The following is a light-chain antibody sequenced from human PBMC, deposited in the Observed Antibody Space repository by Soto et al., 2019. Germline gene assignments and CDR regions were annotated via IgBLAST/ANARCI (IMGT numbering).Light chain of an antibody. V-gene: IGLV2-11*01. CDR2: DVS. CDR3: CSYADAFTYV. CDR1: SSDVGGYSY. Sequence: QSVLTQPRSVSGSPGHSVTISCTGTSSDVGGYSYVSWYQQHPGKAPKLMISDVSKRPSGVPDRFSGSKFGNTASLTISGLQAEDEADYYCCSYADAFTYVFGSGTKLTVL. J-gene: IGLJ1*01.